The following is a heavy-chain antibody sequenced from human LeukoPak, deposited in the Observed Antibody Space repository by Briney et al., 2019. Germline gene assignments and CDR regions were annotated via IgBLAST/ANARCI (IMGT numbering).Heavy chain of an antibody. CDR1: GGTFSSYA. D-gene: IGHD5-18*01. CDR3: ARGRRYSYGFSEDDDYYYMDG. J-gene: IGHJ6*03. CDR2: NIPIFGTA. Sequence: SVKVSCKASGGTFSSYAISWVRQAPGQGLEWMGGNIPIFGTANYAQKFQGRVTITADKSTSTAYMELSSLRSEDTAVYYCARGRRYSYGFSEDDDYYYMDGWGKGTTVTVSS. V-gene: IGHV1-69*06.